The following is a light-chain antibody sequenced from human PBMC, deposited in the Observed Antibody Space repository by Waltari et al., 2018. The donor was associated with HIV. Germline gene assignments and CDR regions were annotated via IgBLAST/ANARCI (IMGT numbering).Light chain of an antibody. J-gene: IGKJ2*01. CDR2: GAS. CDR1: QSVSSSY. CDR3: QQYGSSPYT. V-gene: IGKV3-20*01. Sequence: EIVLTHSTGTLSLSPGERATLSCRARQSVSSSYLAWYQQKPGQAPRLLSYGASSRATGIPDRFSGSGSGTDFTLTISRLEPEDFAVYYCQQYGSSPYTFGQGTKLEIK.